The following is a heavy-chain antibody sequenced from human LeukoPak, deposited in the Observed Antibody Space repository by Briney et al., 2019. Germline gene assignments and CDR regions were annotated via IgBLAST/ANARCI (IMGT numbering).Heavy chain of an antibody. V-gene: IGHV3-23*01. CDR2: ISGSGSST. CDR3: AISPGSITMVRGPESIDY. CDR1: GFTFSSYG. J-gene: IGHJ4*02. Sequence: GGTLRLSCAASGFTFSSYGMSWVRQAPGKGLEWVSAISGSGSSTYYADSVRGRFTISRDNSKNTLYLQMNSLRAEDTAVYYCAISPGSITMVRGPESIDYWGQGTLVTVSS. D-gene: IGHD3-10*01.